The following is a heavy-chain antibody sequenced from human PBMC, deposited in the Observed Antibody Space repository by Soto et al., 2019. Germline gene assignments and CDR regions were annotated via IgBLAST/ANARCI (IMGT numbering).Heavy chain of an antibody. CDR2: ISAYNGNT. CDR3: ARDAPPVYGDSYNPYYYYGMDV. D-gene: IGHD4-17*01. Sequence: ASVKVSCKASGYTFTSYGISWVRQAPGQGLEWMGWISAYNGNTNYAQKLQGRVTMTTDTSTSTAYMELRSLRSDDTAVYYCARDAPPVYGDSYNPYYYYGMDVWGQGTKVTVSS. J-gene: IGHJ6*02. CDR1: GYTFTSYG. V-gene: IGHV1-18*01.